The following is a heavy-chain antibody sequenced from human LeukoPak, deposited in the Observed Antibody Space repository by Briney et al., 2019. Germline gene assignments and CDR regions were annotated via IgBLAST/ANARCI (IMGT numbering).Heavy chain of an antibody. Sequence: SETLSLTCTVSGGSISSYYWSWIRQPPGKGLEWIGYIFNSGSTNYNPSLKSRVTISVDTSKNQFSLKLSSVTAADTALYYCARGGTYKYFQHWGQGTLVTVSS. CDR1: GGSISSYY. V-gene: IGHV4-59*01. D-gene: IGHD1-26*01. J-gene: IGHJ1*01. CDR3: ARGGTYKYFQH. CDR2: IFNSGST.